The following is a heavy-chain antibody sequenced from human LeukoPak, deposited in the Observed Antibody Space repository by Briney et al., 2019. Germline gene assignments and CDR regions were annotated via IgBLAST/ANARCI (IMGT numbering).Heavy chain of an antibody. CDR1: GFTFSSYS. CDR3: ARDGVVPAAILGY. J-gene: IGHJ4*02. CDR2: ISSSSSYI. V-gene: IGHV3-21*01. D-gene: IGHD2-2*02. Sequence: GGSLRLSCAASGFTFSSYSMNWVRQAPGKGLEWVSSISSSSSYIYYADSVKGRFTISRDNAKNSLYLQMNSLRAEDTAVYYCARDGVVPAAILGYWGQGTLVTVSS.